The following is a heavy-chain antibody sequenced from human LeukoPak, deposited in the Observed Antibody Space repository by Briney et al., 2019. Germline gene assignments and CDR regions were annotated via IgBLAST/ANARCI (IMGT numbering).Heavy chain of an antibody. D-gene: IGHD2-2*01. Sequence: PGRSLRLSCAASGFTFDDYAMHWVRQAPGKGLEWVSGISWNSGSIGYADSVKGRSTISRDNAKDSVYLQMNSLRAEDTALYYCAKDILRESYALDYWGQGTLVTVSS. CDR3: AKDILRESYALDY. CDR2: ISWNSGSI. V-gene: IGHV3-9*01. CDR1: GFTFDDYA. J-gene: IGHJ4*02.